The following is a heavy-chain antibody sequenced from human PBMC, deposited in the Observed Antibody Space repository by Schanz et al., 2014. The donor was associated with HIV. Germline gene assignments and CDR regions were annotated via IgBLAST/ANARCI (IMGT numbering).Heavy chain of an antibody. Sequence: EVQLVESGGGLVKPGGSLRLSCAASGFTLSSYSMNWVRQAPGKGLEWVSSISGSGVSTFYAGSVNGRFTISRDNSKNTLYLQMKSLRVEDTAVYYCAREAYDISTGYYNPVLGYWGQGTLVTVSS. CDR1: GFTLSSYS. V-gene: IGHV3-23*04. D-gene: IGHD3-9*01. CDR3: AREAYDISTGYYNPVLGY. J-gene: IGHJ4*02. CDR2: ISGSGVST.